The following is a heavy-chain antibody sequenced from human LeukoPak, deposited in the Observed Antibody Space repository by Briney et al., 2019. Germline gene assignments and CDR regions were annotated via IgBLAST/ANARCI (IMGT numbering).Heavy chain of an antibody. CDR2: IIPILGIA. J-gene: IGHJ4*02. V-gene: IGHV1-69*02. CDR1: GGTFSSYT. D-gene: IGHD1-26*01. Sequence: VKVSCKASGGTFSSYTISWVRQAPGQGLEWMGRIIPILGIANYAQKFQGRVTITADKSTSTAYMELSSLRSEDTAVYYCASEGAYSGSYPPGYWGQGTLATVSS. CDR3: ASEGAYSGSYPPGY.